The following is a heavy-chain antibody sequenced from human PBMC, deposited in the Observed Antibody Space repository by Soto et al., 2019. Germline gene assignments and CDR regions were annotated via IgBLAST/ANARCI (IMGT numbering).Heavy chain of an antibody. CDR2: MTPKSGYT. CDR1: GYTFTDYD. J-gene: IGHJ4*02. V-gene: IGHV1-8*02. CDR3: TRNLYNTGDFDH. Sequence: QVQLMQSGAEVRKPGDSVKVSCKASGYTFTDYDINWVRQATGQGLEWLGWMTPKSGYTGYAQKFQGRVTLTRDTSRGTAYMELSSLTSEDTAVYYCTRNLYNTGDFDHWGQGTLVTVSS. D-gene: IGHD1-20*01.